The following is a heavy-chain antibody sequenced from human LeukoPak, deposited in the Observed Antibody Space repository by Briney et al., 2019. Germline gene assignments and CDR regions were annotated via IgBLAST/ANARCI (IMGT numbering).Heavy chain of an antibody. Sequence: SETLSLTCAVYGGSFSCYYWSWIRQPPGKGLEWIGEINHSGSTNYNPSLKSRVTISVDTSKNQFSLKLSSVTAADTAVYYCASLESGSTSCYRYWGQGTLVTVSS. CDR2: INHSGST. J-gene: IGHJ4*02. D-gene: IGHD2-2*01. V-gene: IGHV4-34*01. CDR1: GGSFSCYY. CDR3: ASLESGSTSCYRY.